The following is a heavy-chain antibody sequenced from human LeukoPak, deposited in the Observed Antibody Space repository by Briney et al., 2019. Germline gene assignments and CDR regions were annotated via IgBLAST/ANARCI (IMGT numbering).Heavy chain of an antibody. V-gene: IGHV4-31*03. J-gene: IGHJ4*02. CDR1: GGSISSSTYY. CDR3: VKAPNPYYFDD. Sequence: KTSETLSLTCTVSGGSISSSTYYWNWIRQYPGKGLEWIGYIYNSGTTYYNPSLKSRVTISVDTSKNQFSLKLNSMSAADTAVYYCVKAPNPYYFDDWGQGTLVTVSS. CDR2: IYNSGTT.